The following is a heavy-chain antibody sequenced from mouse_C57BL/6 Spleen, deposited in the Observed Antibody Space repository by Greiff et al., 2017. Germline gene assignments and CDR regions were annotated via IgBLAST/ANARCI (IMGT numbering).Heavy chain of an antibody. J-gene: IGHJ1*03. CDR2: IYPGDGDT. CDR3: ARRGGSSWYFGV. CDR1: GYAFSSYW. Sequence: QVQLQQSGAELVKPGASVKISCKASGYAFSSYWMNWVKQRPGKGLEWIGQIYPGDGDTNYNGKFKGKATLTADKSSSTAYMQLSSLTSEDSAVYFCARRGGSSWYFGVWGTGTTVAVSS. V-gene: IGHV1-80*01. D-gene: IGHD1-1*01.